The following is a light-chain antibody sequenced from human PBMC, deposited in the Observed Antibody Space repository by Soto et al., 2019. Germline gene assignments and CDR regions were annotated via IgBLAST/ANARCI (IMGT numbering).Light chain of an antibody. Sequence: EIVLTQSPGTLSLSPGERATLSCRASQSVSYRYLAWYQQKPGQAPRLLIYDASSRATGIPDRFSGSGSGTDFTLTISRLEPEDFAVYYCQQYGSSPYTFGQRTKLEIK. V-gene: IGKV3-20*01. CDR1: QSVSYRY. CDR3: QQYGSSPYT. CDR2: DAS. J-gene: IGKJ2*01.